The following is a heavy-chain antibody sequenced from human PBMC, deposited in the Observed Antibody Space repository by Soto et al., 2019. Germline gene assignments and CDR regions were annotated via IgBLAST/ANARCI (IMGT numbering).Heavy chain of an antibody. V-gene: IGHV3-11*01. Sequence: QVHLVASGGGLVKPGGSLRLSCVASGITLRDNYMTWIRQAPGKGLEWLSYISNSDYTTYYADSVKGRFTISRDNAKNSLYLQLNGLRVEDTAVYYCASGKWSLDYWGQRILVTVSS. CDR1: GITLRDNY. CDR3: ASGKWSLDY. CDR2: ISNSDYTT. J-gene: IGHJ4*02. D-gene: IGHD2-8*01.